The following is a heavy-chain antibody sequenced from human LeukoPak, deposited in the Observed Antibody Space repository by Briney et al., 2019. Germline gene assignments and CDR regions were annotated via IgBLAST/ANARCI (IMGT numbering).Heavy chain of an antibody. Sequence: GGSLRLSCAASGFTFSSYAMSWVRQAPGKGLEWVSAISGSGGSTYYADSVRGRFTISRDNAKNSLYLQMNSLRAEDTAVYYCAVYGSGFFPWGKGTTVTISS. CDR1: GFTFSSYA. V-gene: IGHV3-23*01. CDR3: AVYGSGFFP. J-gene: IGHJ6*04. D-gene: IGHD3-10*01. CDR2: ISGSGGST.